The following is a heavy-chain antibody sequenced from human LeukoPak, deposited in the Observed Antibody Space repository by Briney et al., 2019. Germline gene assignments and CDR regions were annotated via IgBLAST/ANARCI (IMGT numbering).Heavy chain of an antibody. V-gene: IGHV3-23*01. Sequence: PGGSLRLSCAASGFTFSSYGMSWVRQAPGKGLEWVSAISGSGGSTYYADSMKGRFTISRDNSKNTLYLQMNSLRAEDTAVYYCAKTLGYCSGGRCYSGVIDYWGQGTLVTVSS. J-gene: IGHJ4*02. CDR1: GFTFSSYG. CDR2: ISGSGGST. D-gene: IGHD2-15*01. CDR3: AKTLGYCSGGRCYSGVIDY.